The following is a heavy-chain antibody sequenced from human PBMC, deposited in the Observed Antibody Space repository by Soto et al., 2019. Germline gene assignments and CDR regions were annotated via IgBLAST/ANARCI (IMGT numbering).Heavy chain of an antibody. D-gene: IGHD1-26*01. J-gene: IGHJ4*02. CDR3: ARHENGGTYPLDN. Sequence: SETLSLTCSVSGASISSYFWSWIRPPPGKGLEWIAYIHYTGNINYNPSLKSRITISVDTSKNQFSLKVASVTAADTAVYYCARHENGGTYPLDNWGQGILVTVSS. CDR2: IHYTGNI. V-gene: IGHV4-59*08. CDR1: GASISSYF.